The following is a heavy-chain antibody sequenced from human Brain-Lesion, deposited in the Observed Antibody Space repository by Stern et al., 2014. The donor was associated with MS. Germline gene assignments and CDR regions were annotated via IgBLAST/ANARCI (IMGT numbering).Heavy chain of an antibody. V-gene: IGHV4-31*03. J-gene: IGHJ4*02. CDR3: ARAGMKLDY. D-gene: IGHD6-13*01. CDR1: GDSISSGSYY. Sequence: VQLVQSGPGLVKPSQTLSLTCTVSGDSISSGSYYWSWIRQHPGKGLEWIGYIYHSGTTFYNPSLKSRVTISVDTSKNQFSLKLSSVTAAYTAVYYCARAGMKLDYWGQGTLVTVSS. CDR2: IYHSGTT.